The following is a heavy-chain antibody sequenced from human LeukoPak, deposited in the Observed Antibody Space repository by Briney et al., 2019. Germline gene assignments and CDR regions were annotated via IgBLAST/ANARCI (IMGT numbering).Heavy chain of an antibody. CDR2: IYYSGST. CDR1: GGSISSDH. V-gene: IGHV4-59*12. D-gene: IGHD1-26*01. CDR3: ARSGSYLKLFDY. J-gene: IGHJ4*02. Sequence: SETLSLICTVSGGSISSDHWSWIRQPPGKGLEWIGYIYYSGSTNYNPSPKSRVTISVDTSKNQFSLKLSSVTAADTAVYYCARSGSYLKLFDYWGQGTLVTVSS.